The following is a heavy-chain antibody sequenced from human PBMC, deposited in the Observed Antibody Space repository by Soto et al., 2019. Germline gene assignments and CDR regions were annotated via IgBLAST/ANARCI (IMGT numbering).Heavy chain of an antibody. Sequence: SETLSLTCTVSGGSISSGSDYGSWIRQHPGKGLEWIGYIYYSGSTYYNPSLKSRVTISVDTSKNQFSLKLSSVTAADTAVYSCARVFRGYSGGRYLFAFWARGTLVLVSS. CDR1: GGSISSGSDY. CDR3: ARVFRGYSGGRYLFAF. J-gene: IGHJ4*02. D-gene: IGHD5-12*01. CDR2: IYYSGST. V-gene: IGHV4-31*03.